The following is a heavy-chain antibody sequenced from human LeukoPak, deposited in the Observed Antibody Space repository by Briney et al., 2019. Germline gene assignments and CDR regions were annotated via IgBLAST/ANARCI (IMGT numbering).Heavy chain of an antibody. Sequence: SETLSLTCTVSGGSISSSSYYWGWIRQPPGKGLEWIGSIYYSGSTYYNPSLKSRVTISVDTSKNQFSLKLSSVTAADTAVYYCAREGPHHGGMDVWGQGTTVTVSS. CDR2: IYYSGST. CDR3: AREGPHHGGMDV. V-gene: IGHV4-39*07. J-gene: IGHJ6*02. CDR1: GGSISSSSYY.